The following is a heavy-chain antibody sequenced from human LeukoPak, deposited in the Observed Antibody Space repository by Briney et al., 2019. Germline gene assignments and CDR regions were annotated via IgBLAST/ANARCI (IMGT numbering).Heavy chain of an antibody. CDR1: GYSFTSYW. Sequence: GESLKISCKGSGYSFTSYWIGWVRQMPGKGLGWMGIIYPGDSDTRYSPSFQGQVTISADKSISTAYLQWSSLKASDTAMYYCAIPHYYDSSGYYLAFDYWAREPWSPSPQ. D-gene: IGHD3-22*01. CDR2: IYPGDSDT. CDR3: AIPHYYDSSGYYLAFDY. V-gene: IGHV5-51*01. J-gene: IGHJ4*02.